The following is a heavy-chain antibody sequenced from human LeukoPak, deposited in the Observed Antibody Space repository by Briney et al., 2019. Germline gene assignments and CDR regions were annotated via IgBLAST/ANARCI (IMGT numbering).Heavy chain of an antibody. J-gene: IGHJ6*03. Sequence: SETLSLTCTVSGGSINSYYWSWIRQPPGKGLEWIGYIYYSGSTKYNPSLKSRVTISVDTSKNQFSLKLSSVTAADTAVYYCARARYYYYYYMDVWGKGTTVTVSS. CDR1: GGSINSYY. CDR2: IYYSGST. D-gene: IGHD1-14*01. CDR3: ARARYYYYYYMDV. V-gene: IGHV4-59*01.